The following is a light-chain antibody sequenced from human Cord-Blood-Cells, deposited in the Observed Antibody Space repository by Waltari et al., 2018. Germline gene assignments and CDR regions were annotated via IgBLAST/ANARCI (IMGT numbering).Light chain of an antibody. Sequence: EIVMTQSPATPSVSPGERATLSCRTSQSVSSNLAWYQQKTGQAPRLLIYGASTRPTGIPARFSGSGSGTEFTLTISSLQSEDFAVYYWQQYNNWWTFGQGTKVEMK. CDR1: QSVSSN. J-gene: IGKJ1*01. V-gene: IGKV3-15*01. CDR3: QQYNNWWT. CDR2: GAS.